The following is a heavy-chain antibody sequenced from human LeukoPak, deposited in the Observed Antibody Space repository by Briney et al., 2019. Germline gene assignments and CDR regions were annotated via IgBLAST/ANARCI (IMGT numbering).Heavy chain of an antibody. CDR3: ARHDCGGDCYEDAFDI. D-gene: IGHD2-21*01. CDR1: GYSFTSYW. CDR2: IYPGDSDT. J-gene: IGHJ3*02. V-gene: IGHV5-51*01. Sequence: GESLKISCKGSGYSFTSYWIGWVRQMPGKGLEWMGIIYPGDSDTRYSPSFQGQVTISADKSISTAYLQWGSLKASDTAMYYCARHDCGGDCYEDAFDIWGQGTMVTVSS.